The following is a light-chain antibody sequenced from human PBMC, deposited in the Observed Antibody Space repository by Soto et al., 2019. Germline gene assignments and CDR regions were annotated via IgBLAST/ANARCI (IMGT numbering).Light chain of an antibody. J-gene: IGKJ1*01. CDR3: QQCHRYLT. V-gene: IGKV1-5*03. CDR1: QSVRNW. Sequence: DIQMTQSPSTLFASVGDRVTITCRASQSVRNWLAWYQQKPGRAPQLLIYKASTLKSGVPSRFSGSASGTEFTLTISSLQPDDIATYYCQQCHRYLTFGQGTKVDIK. CDR2: KAS.